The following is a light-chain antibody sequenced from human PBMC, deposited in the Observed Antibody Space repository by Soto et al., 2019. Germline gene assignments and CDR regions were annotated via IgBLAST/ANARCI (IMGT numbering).Light chain of an antibody. CDR2: LNSDGSH. J-gene: IGLJ2*01. Sequence: QPVLTQSPSASASLGASGKLTCTLSSGHSSYTIAWHQLQPEKGARYLMTLNSDGSHSKGDGIPDRFPGSSSGAERYLSISSLQSEDESDYCCQTWGTGIEVFGGGTKLTVL. V-gene: IGLV4-69*01. CDR3: QTWGTGIEV. CDR1: SGHSSYT.